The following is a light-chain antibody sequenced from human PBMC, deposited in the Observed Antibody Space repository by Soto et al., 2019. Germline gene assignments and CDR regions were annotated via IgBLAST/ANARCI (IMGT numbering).Light chain of an antibody. V-gene: IGKV1D-8*01. J-gene: IGKJ2*01. CDR2: AAS. Sequence: VIWMTQSPSLLSASTGDRVTISCRMSQDIRSYLAWYQQKPGKAPELLIYAASTLQSGVPSRFSGSVSGTDFTLTISCLQSEDFATYYCQQYYSFPYTFGQGTKLEIK. CDR3: QQYYSFPYT. CDR1: QDIRSY.